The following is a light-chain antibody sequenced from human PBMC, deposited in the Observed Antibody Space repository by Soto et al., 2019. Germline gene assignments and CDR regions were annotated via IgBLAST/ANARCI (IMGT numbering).Light chain of an antibody. CDR1: SSDVGGYNY. CDR2: DVS. CDR3: NSYTSSSTYV. V-gene: IGLV2-14*01. Sequence: QSVLTQPASVSGSPGQSITISCTGTSSDVGGYNYVSWYQQHPGKAPKLVIYDVSNRRSGVSNRVSGSKSGNTASLTISGLQAEDEADYYCNSYTSSSTYVFGTGTKVTVL. J-gene: IGLJ1*01.